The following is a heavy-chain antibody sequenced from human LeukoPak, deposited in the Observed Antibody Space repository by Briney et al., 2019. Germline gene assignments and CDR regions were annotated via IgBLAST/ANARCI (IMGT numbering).Heavy chain of an antibody. CDR2: IYSGGST. D-gene: IGHD3-10*01. J-gene: IGHJ4*02. Sequence: GGSLRLSCVASGFTVSSNYMSWVRQAPGKGLEWVSVIYSGGSTYYADSVKGRFTISRDNSKNTLYLQMNSLRAEDTAVYYCARVSHYGYFDYWGQGTLVTVSS. V-gene: IGHV3-66*02. CDR1: GFTVSSNY. CDR3: ARVSHYGYFDY.